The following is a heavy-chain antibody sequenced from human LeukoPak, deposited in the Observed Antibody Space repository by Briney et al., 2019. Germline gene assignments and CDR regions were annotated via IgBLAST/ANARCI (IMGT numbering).Heavy chain of an antibody. CDR2: IYHSGST. J-gene: IGHJ4*02. CDR1: GYSISSGYY. V-gene: IGHV4-38-2*01. CDR3: ARGSGYSNYFDH. D-gene: IGHD5-12*01. Sequence: SETLSLTCAVSGYSISSGYYWGWIRQPPGKGLEWIGSIYHSGSTYYNPSLKSGVTISVDTSKNQFSLKVTSVTAADTALYYCARGSGYSNYFDHWGQGTLVTVSS.